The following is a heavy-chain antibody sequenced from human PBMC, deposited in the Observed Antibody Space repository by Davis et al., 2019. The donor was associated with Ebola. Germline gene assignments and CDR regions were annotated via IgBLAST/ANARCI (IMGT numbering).Heavy chain of an antibody. J-gene: IGHJ3*02. Sequence: PGGSLRLSCAASGFTFDDYGMSWVRQAPGKGLEWVSGINWNGGSTGYADSVKGRFTISRDNAKNSLYLQMNSLRAEDTALYYCARDEGGSYYTAFDIWGQGTMVTVSS. CDR1: GFTFDDYG. CDR2: INWNGGST. CDR3: ARDEGGSYYTAFDI. V-gene: IGHV3-20*04. D-gene: IGHD1-26*01.